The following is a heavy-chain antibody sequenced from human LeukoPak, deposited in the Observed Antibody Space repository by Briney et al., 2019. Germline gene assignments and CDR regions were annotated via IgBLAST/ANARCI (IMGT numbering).Heavy chain of an antibody. CDR1: GGSFSGYY. V-gene: IGHV4-34*01. J-gene: IGHJ5*02. D-gene: IGHD6-19*01. Sequence: SETLSLTCAVYGGSFSGYYWSWIRQPPGKGLEWIGEINHSGSTNYNPSLKSRVTISVDTSKNQFSLKLSSVTAADTAVYYCARDYGEWLVPSSWGQGTVVTVSS. CDR3: ARDYGEWLVPSS. CDR2: INHSGST.